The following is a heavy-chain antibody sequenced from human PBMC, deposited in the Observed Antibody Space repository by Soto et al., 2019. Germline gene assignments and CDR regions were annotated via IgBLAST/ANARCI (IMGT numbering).Heavy chain of an antibody. Sequence: PGESPKISCKSSGYSFTSYWIRWVRQMPGRGVEWRGRIDASDSYTNYSQTFQGHVTISADKSISTAYLQWSSLKASDTAMYYCARLKAGHGSGYYAPSYYYGMDVWGQGTTVTVSS. CDR3: ARLKAGHGSGYYAPSYYYGMDV. CDR2: IDASDSYT. J-gene: IGHJ6*02. V-gene: IGHV5-10-1*01. CDR1: GYSFTSYW. D-gene: IGHD3-3*01.